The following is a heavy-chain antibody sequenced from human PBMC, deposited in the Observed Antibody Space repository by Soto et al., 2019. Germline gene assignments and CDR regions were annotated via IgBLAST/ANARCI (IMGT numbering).Heavy chain of an antibody. D-gene: IGHD3-22*01. V-gene: IGHV3-33*01. CDR3: ARGQTHYYDSSGYTPPDAFDI. CDR1: GFTFSSYG. J-gene: IGHJ3*02. CDR2: IWYDGSNK. Sequence: PGGSLRLSCAASGFTFSSYGMHWVRQAPGKGLEWVAVIWYDGSNKYYADSVKGRFTISRDNSKNTLYLQMNSLRAEDTAVYYCARGQTHYYDSSGYTPPDAFDIWGQGTMVTVSS.